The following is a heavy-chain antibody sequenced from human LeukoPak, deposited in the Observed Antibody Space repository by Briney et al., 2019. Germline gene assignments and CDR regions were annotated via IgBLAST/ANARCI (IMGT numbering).Heavy chain of an antibody. CDR2: IYYSGST. Sequence: SETLSLTCIVSGGSISSYYWSWIRQPPGKGLEWIGYIYYSGSTNYNRSLKSRVTISVGTSKNQFSLKLSSVTAADTAVYYCARGLMMAIAGRGEFHYWGQGTLVTVSS. CDR1: GGSISSYY. CDR3: ARGLMMAIAGRGEFHY. D-gene: IGHD6-13*01. J-gene: IGHJ4*02. V-gene: IGHV4-59*01.